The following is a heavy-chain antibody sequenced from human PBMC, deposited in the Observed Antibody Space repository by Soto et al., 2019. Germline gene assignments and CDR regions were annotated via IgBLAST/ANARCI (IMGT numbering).Heavy chain of an antibody. CDR1: GFTFSDYY. D-gene: IGHD3-3*01. J-gene: IGHJ6*03. Sequence: QVQLVESGGGLVKPGGSLRLSCAASGFTFSDYYMSWIRQAPGKGLEWVSYISGSGSTIYYADSVKGRFTISRDNAKNSLYLHMNNLRAEDTAVYYCSRVGFVEWLLYSEDYYYMDDWGKGTTVTVSS. CDR2: ISGSGSTI. CDR3: SRVGFVEWLLYSEDYYYMDD. V-gene: IGHV3-11*01.